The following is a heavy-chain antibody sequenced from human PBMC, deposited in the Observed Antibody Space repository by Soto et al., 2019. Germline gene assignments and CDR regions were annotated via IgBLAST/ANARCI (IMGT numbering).Heavy chain of an antibody. D-gene: IGHD6-13*01. CDR1: GGTFSSYA. Sequence: ASVKVSCKASGGTFSSYAISWVRQAPGQGLEWMGGIIPIFDTANYAQKFQGRVTITADESTSTAYMELSSLRSEDTAVYYCARGIAAAGTRWFDPWGQGTLVTVSS. J-gene: IGHJ5*02. CDR2: IIPIFDTA. V-gene: IGHV1-69*13. CDR3: ARGIAAAGTRWFDP.